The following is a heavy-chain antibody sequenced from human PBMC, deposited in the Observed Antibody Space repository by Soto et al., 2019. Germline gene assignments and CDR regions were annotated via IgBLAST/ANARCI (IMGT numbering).Heavy chain of an antibody. Sequence: EVHLVASGGGLVQPEGSLRISCAASGFSFTDAWMNWVRQTPGKGLEWVGRIKDRANGGTTEYAAPVKDRFTISRDDSKNTVYLEMKSLKTEDTAIYYCTRRPNAGDTGVDTRGYWGQGTLVNVS. J-gene: IGHJ4*02. V-gene: IGHV3-15*07. CDR3: TRRPNAGDTGVDTRGY. D-gene: IGHD2-15*01. CDR2: IKDRANGGTT. CDR1: GFSFTDAW.